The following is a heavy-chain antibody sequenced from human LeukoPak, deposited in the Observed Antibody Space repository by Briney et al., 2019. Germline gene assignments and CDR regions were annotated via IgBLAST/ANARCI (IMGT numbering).Heavy chain of an antibody. V-gene: IGHV3-23*01. Sequence: GGSLRDSCAASGFTFSSYAMSLVRLAPGKGLEWVSTVSGNGATTYYADSLKGRFTISRDNSKNTLDLQMSSLRAEDTAIHFCARVPHPTYYFDYWGRGTLVTVSS. D-gene: IGHD4-11*01. CDR2: VSGNGATT. CDR1: GFTFSSYA. J-gene: IGHJ4*02. CDR3: ARVPHPTYYFDY.